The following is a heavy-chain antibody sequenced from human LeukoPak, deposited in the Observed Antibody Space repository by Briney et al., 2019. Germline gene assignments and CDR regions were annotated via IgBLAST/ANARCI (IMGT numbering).Heavy chain of an antibody. V-gene: IGHV1-18*01. CDR3: ARDWQLPPGPDVFDI. CDR1: GFSFPSYG. CDR2: ITAYDGDT. D-gene: IGHD1-1*01. Sequence: GASVKVSCKASGFSFPSYGISWVRQAPGQGLEWIGWITAYDGDTNYAEKFQGRVTMATDTSTSTASMELWSLRSDDTAVYYCARDWQLPPGPDVFDIWGQGTVVTVSS. J-gene: IGHJ3*02.